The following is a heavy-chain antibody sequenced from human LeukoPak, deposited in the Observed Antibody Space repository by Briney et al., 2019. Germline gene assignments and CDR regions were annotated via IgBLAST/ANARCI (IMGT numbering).Heavy chain of an antibody. CDR1: GGTFSSYA. CDR2: IIPIFGTA. CDR3: ARGGYYDILTGYQLSYYYYGMDV. Sequence: SVKVSCKASGGTFSSYAISWVRQAPGQGLEWMGGIIPIFGTANYAQKFQGRVTITADESTSTAYMELSSLRSEDTAVYYRARGGYYDILTGYQLSYYYYGMDVWGQGTTVTVSS. D-gene: IGHD3-9*01. V-gene: IGHV1-69*01. J-gene: IGHJ6*02.